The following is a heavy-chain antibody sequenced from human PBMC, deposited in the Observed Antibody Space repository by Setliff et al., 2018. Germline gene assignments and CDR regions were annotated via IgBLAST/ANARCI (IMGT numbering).Heavy chain of an antibody. CDR3: AREVGTSTSSDAFDV. Sequence: PSETLSLTCTVSGDSISSGDYFWSWIRQPPGKGLEWVAYIYHSGSAYYNPSLKSRVTMSVDTSKNQFSLHLTSVTAADTAVYYCAREVGTSTSSDAFDVWGQGMMVTVSS. CDR2: IYHSGSA. CDR1: GDSISSGDYF. J-gene: IGHJ3*01. V-gene: IGHV4-30-4*08. D-gene: IGHD1-26*01.